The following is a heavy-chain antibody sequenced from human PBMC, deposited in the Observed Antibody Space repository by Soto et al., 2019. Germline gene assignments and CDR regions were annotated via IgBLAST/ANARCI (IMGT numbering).Heavy chain of an antibody. Sequence: ASVKVSCKVSGYTLTELSMHWVRHAPGKGLEWMGGFDPEDGETIYAQKFQGRVTMTEDTSTDTAYMELSSLRSEDTAVYYCATIVYDSSGYYYPYYFDYWGQGTLVTVSS. V-gene: IGHV1-24*01. CDR1: GYTLTELS. J-gene: IGHJ4*02. CDR2: FDPEDGET. D-gene: IGHD3-22*01. CDR3: ATIVYDSSGYYYPYYFDY.